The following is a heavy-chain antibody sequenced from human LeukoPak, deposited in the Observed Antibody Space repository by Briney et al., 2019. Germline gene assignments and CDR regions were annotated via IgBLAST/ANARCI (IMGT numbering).Heavy chain of an antibody. Sequence: PSETLSLTCTVSGGSISSYYWSWIRQPPGKGLEWIGYIYYSGSTNYNPSLKSRVTISVDTSKNQFSLKLSSVTAADTAVYYCVGGLLPYYFDYWGQGTLVTVSS. D-gene: IGHD3-10*01. CDR1: GGSISSYY. V-gene: IGHV4-59*08. J-gene: IGHJ4*02. CDR3: VGGLLPYYFDY. CDR2: IYYSGST.